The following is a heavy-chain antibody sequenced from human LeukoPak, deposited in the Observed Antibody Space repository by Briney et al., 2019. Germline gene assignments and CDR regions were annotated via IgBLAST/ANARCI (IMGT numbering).Heavy chain of an antibody. CDR2: IYSGGST. Sequence: LSLTCTVSGGSIGSGGYYWSWVRQAPGKGLEWVSVIYSGGSTYYADSVKGRFTISRDNSKNTLYLQVNSLRAEDTAVYCCAKGGKWDVTPFDYWGQGTLVTVSS. CDR1: GGSIGSGGYY. J-gene: IGHJ4*02. CDR3: AKGGKWDVTPFDY. V-gene: IGHV3-53*01. D-gene: IGHD1-26*01.